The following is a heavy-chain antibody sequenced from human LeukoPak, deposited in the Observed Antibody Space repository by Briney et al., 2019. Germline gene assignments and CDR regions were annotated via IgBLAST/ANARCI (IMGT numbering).Heavy chain of an antibody. D-gene: IGHD3-22*01. V-gene: IGHV4-30-2*01. CDR2: IYHSGST. CDR3: ASGRYESSDYYYSFDY. Sequence: SETLSLTCAVSGCSISSGGYSWSWIRQPPGKGLEWIGYIYHSGSTYYNPSLKSRVTISVDRSKNQFSLKLSSVTAADTAVYYCASGRYESSDYYYSFDYWGQGTLVTVSS. CDR1: GCSISSGGYS. J-gene: IGHJ4*02.